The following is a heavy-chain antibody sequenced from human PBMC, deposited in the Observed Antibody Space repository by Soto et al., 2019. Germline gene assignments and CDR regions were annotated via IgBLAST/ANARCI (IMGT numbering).Heavy chain of an antibody. CDR3: ARPNLGYCSGGSCYSKLYYYYYYMDV. D-gene: IGHD2-15*01. V-gene: IGHV3-33*01. J-gene: IGHJ6*03. CDR2: IWYDGSNK. Sequence: GGSLRLSCAASGFTSSSYGMHWVRQAPGKGLEWVAVIWYDGSNKYYADSVKGRFTISRDNSKNTLYLQMNSLRAEDTAVYYCARPNLGYCSGGSCYSKLYYYYYYMDVWGKGTTVTVSS. CDR1: GFTSSSYG.